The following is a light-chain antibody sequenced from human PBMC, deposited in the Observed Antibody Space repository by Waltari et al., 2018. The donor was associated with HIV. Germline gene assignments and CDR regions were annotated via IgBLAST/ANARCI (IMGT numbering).Light chain of an antibody. V-gene: IGKV3D-15*01. CDR1: QNITNK. CDR3: QQYKNWPGT. J-gene: IGKJ1*01. Sequence: EVVLTQAPSTLSVSLGEGASLSCRASQNITNKLGWYQQKPGQAPRLLIYDASRRATAIPDRFSGSVSGTEFNLTSSRLLFEDVAVYVCQQYKNWPGTFGQGTQVEIK. CDR2: DAS.